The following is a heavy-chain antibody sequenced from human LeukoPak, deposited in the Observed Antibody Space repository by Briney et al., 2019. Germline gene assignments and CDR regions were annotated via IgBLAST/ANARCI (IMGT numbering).Heavy chain of an antibody. Sequence: ASVKVSCKASGYTFTSYGISWVRQAPGQGLEWMGWISAYNDNTNYAQKLQGRVTMTTDTSTSTAYMELRSLRSDDTAVYYCARVHYDILTGYSYFDYWGQGTLVTVSP. CDR3: ARVHYDILTGYSYFDY. D-gene: IGHD3-9*01. CDR2: ISAYNDNT. CDR1: GYTFTSYG. J-gene: IGHJ4*02. V-gene: IGHV1-18*01.